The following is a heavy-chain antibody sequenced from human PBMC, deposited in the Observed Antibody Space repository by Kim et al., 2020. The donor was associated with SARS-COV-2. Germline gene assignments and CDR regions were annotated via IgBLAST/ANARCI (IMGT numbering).Heavy chain of an antibody. V-gene: IGHV3-7*01. CDR1: GFTFSNYW. CDR2: IKHDGSGQ. J-gene: IGHJ5*02. Sequence: GGSLRLSCAASGFTFSNYWMTWVRQTPGKGREWVASIKHDGSGQYYVDSLKGRFTISRDNAKNSLYLQMNSLRAEDTALYHCARGAGSSVFDPWGQGTLV. D-gene: IGHD1-26*01. CDR3: ARGAGSSVFDP.